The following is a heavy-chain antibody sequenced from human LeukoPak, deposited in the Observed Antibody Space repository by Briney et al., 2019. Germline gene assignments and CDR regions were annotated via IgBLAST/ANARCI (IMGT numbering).Heavy chain of an antibody. CDR3: ARDGRISYYDSSGPFDY. J-gene: IGHJ4*02. CDR2: IWYDGSNK. D-gene: IGHD3-22*01. V-gene: IGHV3-33*01. Sequence: GGSLRPSCAASGFTFSSYGMHWVRQAPGKGLEWVAVIWYDGSNKYYADSVKGRFTISRDNSKNTLYLQMNSLRAEDTAVYYCARDGRISYYDSSGPFDYWGQGTLVTVSS. CDR1: GFTFSSYG.